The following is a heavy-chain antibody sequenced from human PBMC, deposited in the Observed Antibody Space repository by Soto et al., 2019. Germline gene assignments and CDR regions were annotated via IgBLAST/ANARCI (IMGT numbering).Heavy chain of an antibody. J-gene: IGHJ4*02. V-gene: IGHV3-33*01. CDR3: AGEIAAAGNFDY. D-gene: IGHD6-13*01. Sequence: GGSLRLSCAASGFTFSSYGMHWVRQAPGKGLEWVAVIWYDGSNKYYADSVKGRFTISRDNSKNTLYLQMNSLRAEDTAVYYCAGEIAAAGNFDYWGQGTLVTVSS. CDR1: GFTFSSYG. CDR2: IWYDGSNK.